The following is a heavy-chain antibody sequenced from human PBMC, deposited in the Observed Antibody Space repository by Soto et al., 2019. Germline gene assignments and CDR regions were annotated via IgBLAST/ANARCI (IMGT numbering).Heavy chain of an antibody. V-gene: IGHV3-23*01. Sequence: GGSLRLSCAASGFTFSSYAMSWVRQAPGKGLEWVSAISGSGGSTYYADSVKGRFTISRDNSKNTLYLQVNSLRAEDTAVYYCAKGVVVTTPYYGMDVWGQGTTVTVSS. CDR2: ISGSGGST. CDR1: GFTFSSYA. CDR3: AKGVVVTTPYYGMDV. J-gene: IGHJ6*02. D-gene: IGHD2-21*02.